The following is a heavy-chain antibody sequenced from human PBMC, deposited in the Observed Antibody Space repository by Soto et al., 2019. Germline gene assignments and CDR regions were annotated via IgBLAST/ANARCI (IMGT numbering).Heavy chain of an antibody. V-gene: IGHV3-7*01. CDR2: IKQDGSKA. CDR1: GFAFWGDW. J-gene: IGHJ4*02. Sequence: EVQLVESGGLVHPGGSLRLSCFASGFAFWGDWMIWVRQAPGKGREWWANIKQDGSKAQYLESVRGRFTISRDNSKSSVYLQMNSLRAEDTALYYCARDFYGGFSYGPGDSWGQGTLVTVSS. D-gene: IGHD2-15*01. CDR3: ARDFYGGFSYGPGDS.